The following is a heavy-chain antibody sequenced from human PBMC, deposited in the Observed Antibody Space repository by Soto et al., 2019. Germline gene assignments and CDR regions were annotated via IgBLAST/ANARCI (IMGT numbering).Heavy chain of an antibody. D-gene: IGHD2-15*01. V-gene: IGHV4-39*01. J-gene: IGHJ4*02. CDR3: ARHTPAISISDH. CDR2: IYYSGST. Sequence: QLQLHESGPGLVKPSETLSLTCTVSGGSISSSSYYWGWIRQPPGKGLEWIGSIYYSGSTYYTPSLKSRVTISVDTSKNQFSLKLSSVTAADTAVYYCARHTPAISISDHWGQGTLVTVSS. CDR1: GGSISSSSYY.